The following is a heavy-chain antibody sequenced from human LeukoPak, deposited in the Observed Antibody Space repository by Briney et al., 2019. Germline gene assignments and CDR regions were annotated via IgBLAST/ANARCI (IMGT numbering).Heavy chain of an antibody. V-gene: IGHV1-2*02. D-gene: IGHD2-2*01. J-gene: IGHJ6*03. Sequence: ASVKVSCKASGYTFTGYYMHWVRQAPGQGLEWMGWINPNSGGTNYAQKFQGRVTMTRDTSISTAYMELSRLRSDDTAVYYCARDEQDNCSSTSCPIIYYYYCMDVWGKGTTVTVSS. CDR1: GYTFTGYY. CDR2: INPNSGGT. CDR3: ARDEQDNCSSTSCPIIYYYYCMDV.